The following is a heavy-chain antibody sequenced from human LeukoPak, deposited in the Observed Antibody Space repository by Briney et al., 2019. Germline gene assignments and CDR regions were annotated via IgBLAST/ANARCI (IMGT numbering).Heavy chain of an antibody. CDR2: INHSGST. Sequence: PSETLSLTCAVYGGSFSGYYWSWIRQPPGKGLEWIGEINHSGSTNYNPSLKCRVTISLDTSKKQFSLNLSSVTTADTAVYYCARVVAAPGWFQHWRQGTLVTVSS. J-gene: IGHJ1*01. CDR1: GGSFSGYY. CDR3: ARVVAAPGWFQH. D-gene: IGHD2-15*01. V-gene: IGHV4-34*01.